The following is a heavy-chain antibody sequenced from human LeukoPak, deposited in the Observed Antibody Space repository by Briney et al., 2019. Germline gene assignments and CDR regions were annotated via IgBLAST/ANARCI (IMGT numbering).Heavy chain of an antibody. V-gene: IGHV1-3*01. J-gene: IGHJ4*02. CDR3: SRVGAAAGPYYFDY. CDR1: AYTFTNYA. D-gene: IGHD6-13*01. CDR2: INAGNGNT. Sequence: ASVKVSCKASAYTFTNYAIHWVRQAPGQRLEWMGWINAGNGNTKYSQKFQGRVSITRDTSASTAYMELSSLRSEDTAVYYCSRVGAAAGPYYFDYWGQGTLVTVSS.